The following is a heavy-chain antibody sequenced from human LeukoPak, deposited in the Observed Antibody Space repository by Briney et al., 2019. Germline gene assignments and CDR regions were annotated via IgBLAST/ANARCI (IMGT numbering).Heavy chain of an antibody. CDR3: ARDFYAGRGWLDP. D-gene: IGHD2/OR15-2a*01. V-gene: IGHV3-53*01. CDR2: IYSGGST. J-gene: IGHJ5*02. Sequence: GGSLRLSCAASGFTVSSNYMSWVRQAPGKGLEWVSVIYSGGSTYYADSVKGRFTLSRDNPKNTLYLQMNSLRVEDTAVYYCARDFYAGRGWLDPWGQGTRVTVSS. CDR1: GFTVSSNY.